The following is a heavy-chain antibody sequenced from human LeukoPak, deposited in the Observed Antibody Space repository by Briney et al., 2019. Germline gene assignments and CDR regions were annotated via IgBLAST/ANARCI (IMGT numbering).Heavy chain of an antibody. D-gene: IGHD3-22*01. J-gene: IGHJ3*02. V-gene: IGHV4-39*07. CDR1: GGSISSRGYC. CDR3: ARVSGITMIVVVNSDAFDI. CDR2: MYYSGST. Sequence: SETLSLTCTVSGGSISSRGYCWGWVRQPPGKGLEWIGSMYYSGSTYYNPSLKSRVTISVDTSKNQFSLKLSSVTAADTAVYYCARVSGITMIVVVNSDAFDIWGQGTMVTVSS.